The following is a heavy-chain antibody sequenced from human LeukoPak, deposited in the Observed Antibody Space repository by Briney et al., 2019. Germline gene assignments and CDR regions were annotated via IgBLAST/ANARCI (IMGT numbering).Heavy chain of an antibody. CDR2: IKSKTDGGTT. CDR1: GFTFSNAW. V-gene: IGHV3-15*01. Sequence: GGSLRLSCAPSGFTFSNAWMSWVRQAPGKGLEWIGRIKSKTDGGTTDYAAPVKGRFTISRDDSKNTLYLQMNSLKTEDTAVYYCTTVNQWLVPSYYYYGMDVWGQGTTVTVSS. D-gene: IGHD6-19*01. CDR3: TTVNQWLVPSYYYYGMDV. J-gene: IGHJ6*02.